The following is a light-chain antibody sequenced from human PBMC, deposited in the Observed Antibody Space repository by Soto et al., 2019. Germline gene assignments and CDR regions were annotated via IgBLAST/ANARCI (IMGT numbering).Light chain of an antibody. V-gene: IGKV3-11*01. J-gene: IGKJ1*01. CDR3: QQRSNWPPWT. Sequence: EIVLTQSPATLSLSPCERSTPTCRASQSVSSFLAWYQQKPGQAPRLLIYGASIRATGIPARFIGSGSGTDFTPTIISLEPEDFAVYYCQQRSNWPPWTFGQGTKVDIK. CDR2: GAS. CDR1: QSVSSF.